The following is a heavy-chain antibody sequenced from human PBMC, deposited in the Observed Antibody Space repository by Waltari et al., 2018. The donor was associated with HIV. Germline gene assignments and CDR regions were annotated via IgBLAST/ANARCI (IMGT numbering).Heavy chain of an antibody. J-gene: IGHJ5*02. D-gene: IGHD2-15*01. V-gene: IGHV4-39*01. CDR2: ISNSGST. CDR1: GDSVTRGDPF. CDR3: ARHNLLGRIGRIDP. Sequence: QLQLQESGPGLVKPSQTLSLTCSVSGDSVTRGDPFWDWVRQPPGKGLAWVETISNSGSTYYNPSLKSRVSVSVDTSKNQFSLKMRAVTASDTAVYFCARHNLLGRIGRIDPWGQGILVTVSS.